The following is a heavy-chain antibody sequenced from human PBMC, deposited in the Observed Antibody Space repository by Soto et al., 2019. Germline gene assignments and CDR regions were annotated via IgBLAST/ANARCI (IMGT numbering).Heavy chain of an antibody. J-gene: IGHJ4*02. CDR1: GYTFTTYG. CDR3: ARSEYQLLLN. Sequence: QVQLVQSGAEVKKPGASVKVSCKASGYTFTTYGISWVRQAPGQGLEWMGWISGHNGNTKYAQKLQGRVTMTTDTSTSTAYLEPRSLRSDDTAVYYCARSEYQLLLNWGQGTLVTVSS. CDR2: ISGHNGNT. V-gene: IGHV1-18*01. D-gene: IGHD2-2*01.